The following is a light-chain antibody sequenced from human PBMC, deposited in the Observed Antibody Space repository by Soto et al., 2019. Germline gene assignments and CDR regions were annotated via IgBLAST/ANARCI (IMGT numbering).Light chain of an antibody. CDR1: FSNIGKNY. V-gene: IGLV1-51*01. Sequence: QSVLTQPPSVSAAPGQKVTISCSGSFSNIGKNYVSWYQRLPGTAPKLLIYDNNERSSGIPDRFSGSKSGTSATLGIAGPQTGDEADYYCGTWDTSVSAVVCGGGTNLTVL. CDR2: DNN. CDR3: GTWDTSVSAVV. J-gene: IGLJ2*01.